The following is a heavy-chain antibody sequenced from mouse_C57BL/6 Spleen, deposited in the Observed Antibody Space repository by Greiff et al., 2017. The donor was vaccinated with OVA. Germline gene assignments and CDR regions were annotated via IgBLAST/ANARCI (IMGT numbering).Heavy chain of an antibody. CDR1: GFTFSSYG. J-gene: IGHJ4*01. CDR2: ISSGGSYN. CDR3: ARRAIYYYAMDY. V-gene: IGHV5-6*01. Sequence: VQLKQSGGDLVKPGGSLKLSCAASGFTFSSYGMSWVRQTPDKRLEWVATISSGGSYNYNPDSVKGRFTISRANDKNTLFLQMSSLKSEDTAMYYCARRAIYYYAMDYWGKGTSVTVSS.